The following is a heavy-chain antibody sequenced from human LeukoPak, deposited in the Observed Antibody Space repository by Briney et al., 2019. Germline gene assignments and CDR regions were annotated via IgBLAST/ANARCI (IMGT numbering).Heavy chain of an antibody. V-gene: IGHV3-21*01. CDR2: ISSSSSYI. CDR3: ARASGCSSTSCNDQLYYYGMDV. J-gene: IGHJ6*02. Sequence: GGSLRLSCAASGFTLSSYSMNWVRQAPGKGLEWVSSISSSSSYIYYADSVKGRFTISRDNAKNSLYLQMNSLRAEDTAVYYCARASGCSSTSCNDQLYYYGMDVWGQGTTVTVSS. D-gene: IGHD2-2*01. CDR1: GFTLSSYS.